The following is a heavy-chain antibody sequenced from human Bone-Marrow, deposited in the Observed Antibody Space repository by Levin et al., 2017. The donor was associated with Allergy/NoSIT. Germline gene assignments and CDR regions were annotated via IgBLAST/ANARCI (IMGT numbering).Heavy chain of an antibody. CDR1: GFTFSSYA. CDR2: ISYDGSNK. J-gene: IGHJ6*02. CDR3: ARVQAGIAAAPTTYYYYYGMDV. D-gene: IGHD6-13*01. Sequence: GESLKISCAASGFTFSSYAMHWVRQAPGKGLEWVAVISYDGSNKYYADSVKGRFTISRDNSKNTLYLQMNSLRAEDTAVYYCARVQAGIAAAPTTYYYYYGMDVWGQGTTVTVSS. V-gene: IGHV3-30*04.